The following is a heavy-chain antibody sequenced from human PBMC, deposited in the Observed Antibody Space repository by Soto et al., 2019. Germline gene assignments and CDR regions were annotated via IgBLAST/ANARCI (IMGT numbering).Heavy chain of an antibody. CDR2: ISGDGRKT. J-gene: IGHJ4*02. D-gene: IGHD3-22*01. Sequence: EVQLVESGGGLVQPGESLRLSCAASGFTFSSYWMHWVRQVPGKGLVWVSRISGDGRKTSHADSVKGRFTISRDNSNNRVYLQMNSLKPEDTAVYYCAREETYAYDASGYCYLDWGQGTLVSVSS. CDR3: AREETYAYDASGYCYLD. CDR1: GFTFSSYW. V-gene: IGHV3-74*01.